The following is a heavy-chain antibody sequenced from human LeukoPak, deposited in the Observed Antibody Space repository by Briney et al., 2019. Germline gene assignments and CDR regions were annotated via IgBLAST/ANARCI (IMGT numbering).Heavy chain of an antibody. CDR3: ARVDSSGYPYYFDY. CDR1: GGTFSSYA. Sequence: ASVKVSCKASGGTFSSYAISWVRQAPGQGLEWMGGIIPIFGTANYAQKFQGRVTITADKSTSTAYMELSSLRSEDTAVYYCARVDSSGYPYYFDYWGQGTLVTVSS. D-gene: IGHD3-22*01. CDR2: IIPIFGTA. V-gene: IGHV1-69*06. J-gene: IGHJ4*02.